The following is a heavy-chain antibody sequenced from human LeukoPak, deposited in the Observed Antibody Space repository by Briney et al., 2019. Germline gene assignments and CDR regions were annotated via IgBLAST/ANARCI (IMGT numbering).Heavy chain of an antibody. D-gene: IGHD7-27*01. J-gene: IGHJ4*02. CDR3: ASNGDLDY. CDR1: GFTFSSYS. CDR2: ISGISIYI. V-gene: IGHV3-21*01. Sequence: PGGALRLSCAASGFTFSSYSMYSVRQAPGKGLDWVSSISGISIYIYYADSVKGRLTISRDKAKNSLYLQMNSLRAEETAVYYCASNGDLDYWGQGTLVTVSS.